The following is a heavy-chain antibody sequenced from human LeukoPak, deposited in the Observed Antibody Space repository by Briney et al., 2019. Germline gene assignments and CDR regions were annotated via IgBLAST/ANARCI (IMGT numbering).Heavy chain of an antibody. Sequence: SETLSLTCTVSGGSISSGGYYWSWIRQHPGKGLEWIGYIYYSGSTYYNPSLKSRVTISVGTSKNQFSLKLSSVTAADTAVYYCARAHYDFWSGYYHFDYWGQGTLVTVSS. CDR1: GGSISSGGYY. CDR2: IYYSGST. D-gene: IGHD3-3*01. J-gene: IGHJ4*02. V-gene: IGHV4-31*03. CDR3: ARAHYDFWSGYYHFDY.